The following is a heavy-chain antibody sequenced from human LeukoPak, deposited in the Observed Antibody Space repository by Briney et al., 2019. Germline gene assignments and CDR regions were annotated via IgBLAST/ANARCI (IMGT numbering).Heavy chain of an antibody. V-gene: IGHV3-23*01. Sequence: AGGSLRLSCAASGFTFSSYAMSWVRQAPGKGLEWVSAISGSGGSTYYADSVKGRFTISRDNSKNTLYLQMNSLRAEDTAVYYCAKVRYYYDSSGFYYFDYWGQGTLVTVSS. CDR1: GFTFSSYA. CDR2: ISGSGGST. J-gene: IGHJ4*02. CDR3: AKVRYYYDSSGFYYFDY. D-gene: IGHD3-22*01.